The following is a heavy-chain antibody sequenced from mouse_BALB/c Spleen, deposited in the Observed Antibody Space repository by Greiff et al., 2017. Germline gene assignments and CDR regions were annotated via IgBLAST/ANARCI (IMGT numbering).Heavy chain of an antibody. D-gene: IGHD1-1*01. CDR2: ISSGGST. V-gene: IGHV5-6-5*01. Sequence: DVMLVESGGGLVKPGGSLKLSCAASGFTFSSYAMSWVRQTPEKRLEWVASISSGGSTYYPDSVKGRFTISRDNARNILYLQMSSLRSEDTAMYYCASHYGSSYGYFDVWGAGTTVTVSS. J-gene: IGHJ1*01. CDR1: GFTFSSYA. CDR3: ASHYGSSYGYFDV.